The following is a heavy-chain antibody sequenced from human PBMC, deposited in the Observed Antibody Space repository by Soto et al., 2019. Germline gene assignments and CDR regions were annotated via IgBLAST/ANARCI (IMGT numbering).Heavy chain of an antibody. CDR1: GFTFSSYA. CDR3: ARAAHYDFWSGYYYMDV. CDR2: ISGSGGIT. V-gene: IGHV3-23*01. D-gene: IGHD3-3*01. Sequence: GGSLRLSCATSGFTFSSYAMAWVRQAPGKGLEWVSAISGSGGITYHAASVKGRFSISRDNSRNMLYLQMNSLGAEDTAVYYCARAAHYDFWSGYYYMDVWGIGTTVTVSS. J-gene: IGHJ6*03.